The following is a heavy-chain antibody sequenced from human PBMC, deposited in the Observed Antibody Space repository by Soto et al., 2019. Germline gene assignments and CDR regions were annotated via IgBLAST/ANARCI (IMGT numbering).Heavy chain of an antibody. Sequence: PGGSLRLSCAASGFTFSSYNMNWVRQAPGKGLEWVSYISSNSGSIYYADSVKGRFTISRDNAKDSLFLQLNSLRAEDTAVYYCARDDNTMVRGGHYYYYMDVWGKGTTVSSP. CDR1: GFTFSSYN. J-gene: IGHJ6*03. D-gene: IGHD3-10*01. CDR3: ARDDNTMVRGGHYYYYMDV. CDR2: ISSNSGSI. V-gene: IGHV3-48*01.